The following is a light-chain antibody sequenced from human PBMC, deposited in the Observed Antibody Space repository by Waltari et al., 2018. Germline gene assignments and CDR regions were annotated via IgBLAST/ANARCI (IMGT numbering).Light chain of an antibody. J-gene: IGLJ2*01. CDR2: YKSDSDK. CDR3: MIWRSGASE. Sequence: QAVLTQPSSLSASPGASASLTCTLRSGVNVANLRIYCYQHKPGSPPQYLLRYKSDSDKQQGSGVPSRFSGSKDASANAGILLISGLQSEDEADYYCMIWRSGASEFGGGTKLTVL. CDR1: SGVNVANLR. V-gene: IGLV5-45*03.